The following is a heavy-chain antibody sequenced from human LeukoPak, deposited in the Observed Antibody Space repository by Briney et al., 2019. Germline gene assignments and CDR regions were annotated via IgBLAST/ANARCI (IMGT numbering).Heavy chain of an antibody. CDR2: IGDSSVPT. Sequence: GGSLRLSCAASQFTFTTYAMSWVRQAPGRGLEWVSSIGDSSVPTYYADSVKGRFTISRDNSQNTLYLQMNSLGADATAVDYCAKVATWTYFDSWGQGTLVTVSS. J-gene: IGHJ4*02. V-gene: IGHV3-23*01. CDR3: AKVATWTYFDS. CDR1: QFTFTTYA. D-gene: IGHD3/OR15-3a*01.